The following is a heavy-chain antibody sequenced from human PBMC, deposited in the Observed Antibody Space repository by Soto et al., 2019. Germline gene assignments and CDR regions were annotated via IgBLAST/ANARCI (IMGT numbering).Heavy chain of an antibody. CDR2: VDPRDGST. D-gene: IGHD6-25*01. CDR3: ARVRSSGREFDY. V-gene: IGHV1-46*01. CDR1: GYIFTTYS. Sequence: QVQLVQSGAEMKRPGASVILSCKASGYIFTTYSIHWVRQTAGQGLEWMAKVDPRDGSTGYAQKFRGRVSMAWDTSTGTVSMEVSSLTSGDTATYYCARVRSSGREFDYWSQGTQVTVSS. J-gene: IGHJ4*02.